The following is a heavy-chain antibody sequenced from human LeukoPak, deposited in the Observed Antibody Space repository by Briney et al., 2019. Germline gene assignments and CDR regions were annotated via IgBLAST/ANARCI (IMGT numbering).Heavy chain of an antibody. Sequence: ASVKVSCKASGYTFTSYYMHCVRQAPGQGLEWMGIINPSGGSTSYAQKFQGRVTMTRDTSTSTVYMELSSLRSEDTAVYYCARDYRPGSPLWFGSPDYWGQGTLVTVSS. CDR1: GYTFTSYY. CDR3: ARDYRPGSPLWFGSPDY. D-gene: IGHD3-10*01. V-gene: IGHV1-46*01. CDR2: INPSGGST. J-gene: IGHJ4*02.